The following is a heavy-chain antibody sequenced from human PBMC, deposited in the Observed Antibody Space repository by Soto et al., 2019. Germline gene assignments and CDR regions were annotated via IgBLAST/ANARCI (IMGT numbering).Heavy chain of an antibody. D-gene: IGHD2-15*01. V-gene: IGHV1-69*02. CDR1: GGTFSSYT. J-gene: IGHJ4*02. CDR3: AKCPLVVASYDFDY. CDR2: IIPILGIA. Sequence: QVQLVQSGAEVKKPGSSVKVSCKASGGTFSSYTISWVRQAPGQGLEWMGRIIPILGIANYAQKFQGRVTITADKSTSTAYMELSSLRSEDTAVYYCAKCPLVVASYDFDYWGQGTLVTVSS.